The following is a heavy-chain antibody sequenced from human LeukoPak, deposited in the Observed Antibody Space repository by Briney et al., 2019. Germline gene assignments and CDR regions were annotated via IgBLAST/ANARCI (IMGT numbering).Heavy chain of an antibody. CDR3: AKDMGDCGGDCYLFDY. V-gene: IGHV3-23*01. D-gene: IGHD2-21*02. CDR1: GFTFSSYG. Sequence: GGSLRLSCAASGFTFSSYGMSWVRQAPGEGLEWVSAISGSGGSTYYADSVKGRFTISRDNSKNTLYLQMNSLRAEDTAVYYCAKDMGDCGGDCYLFDYWGQGTLVTVSS. J-gene: IGHJ4*02. CDR2: ISGSGGST.